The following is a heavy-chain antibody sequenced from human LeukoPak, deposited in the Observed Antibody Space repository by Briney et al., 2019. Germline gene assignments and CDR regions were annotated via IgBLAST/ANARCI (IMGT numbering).Heavy chain of an antibody. CDR1: GYTFTSYG. D-gene: IGHD2-8*01. V-gene: IGHV1-18*01. CDR3: AREADVLMVYAAFDP. J-gene: IGHJ5*02. CDR2: ISAYNGNT. Sequence: ASVKVSCKASGYTFTSYGISWVRQAPGQGLEWMGWISAYNGNTNYAQKLQGRVTMTTDTSTSTAYMELRSLRSEDTAVYYCAREADVLMVYAAFDPWGQGTLVTVSS.